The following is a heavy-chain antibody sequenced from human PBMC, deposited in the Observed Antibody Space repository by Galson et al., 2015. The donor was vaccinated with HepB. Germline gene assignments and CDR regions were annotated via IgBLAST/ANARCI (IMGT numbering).Heavy chain of an antibody. CDR2: ISASGGSV. V-gene: IGHV3-23*01. J-gene: IGHJ4*02. Sequence: WVRQTPGKRLEWVSAISASGGSVYFPESVRGRFTISRDNSNNTLFLQMDSLRPEDTAVYFCGKDLKSVTGLQIENWGQGTLVTVSS. CDR3: GKDLKSVTGLQIEN. D-gene: IGHD6-19*01.